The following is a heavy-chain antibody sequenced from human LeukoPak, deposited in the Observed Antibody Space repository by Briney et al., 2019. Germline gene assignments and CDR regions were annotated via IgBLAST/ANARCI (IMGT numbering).Heavy chain of an antibody. Sequence: AAVKVSCKASGYTFTYYGITWMRQPPGQGLEWMGCISGYQGRTKYAQNFQGRVTMSIDTSTSTAYMDLRSLRSDDTGIYFCARSDLATITAGPFNYWGQGTLVAVSS. J-gene: IGHJ4*02. CDR3: ARSDLATITAGPFNY. V-gene: IGHV1-18*01. CDR2: ISGYQGRT. CDR1: GYTFTYYG. D-gene: IGHD5-24*01.